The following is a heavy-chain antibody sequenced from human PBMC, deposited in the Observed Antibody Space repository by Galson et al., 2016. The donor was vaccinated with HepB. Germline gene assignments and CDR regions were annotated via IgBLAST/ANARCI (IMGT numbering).Heavy chain of an antibody. V-gene: IGHV1-24*01. CDR2: LDPADGET. CDR1: GSTLTELS. J-gene: IGHJ6*02. CDR3: ASAASHYSFAMDL. Sequence: SVKVSCKVSGSTLTELSMHWVRQAPGKGFEWMGSLDPADGETIYAQNLQGRVTMTDDTSTDTAYMELSSLRSDDTAVYFCASAASHYSFAMDLWGQGTTVTVSS.